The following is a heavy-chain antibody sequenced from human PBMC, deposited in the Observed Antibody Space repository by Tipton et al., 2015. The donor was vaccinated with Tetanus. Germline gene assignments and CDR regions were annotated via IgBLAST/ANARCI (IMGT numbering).Heavy chain of an antibody. CDR1: GFTFSTYA. Sequence: SLRLSCLAAGFTFSTYAMGWVRQAPGKGLEWVSSISGSGGTTQYADSVRSQFTVAIDNSKKTLYLQLENLRAEDTAVSFCARRWDYYYFDLWGRGTLVTVSS. D-gene: IGHD1-26*01. CDR2: ISGSGGTT. CDR3: ARRWDYYYFDL. J-gene: IGHJ2*01. V-gene: IGHV3-23*01.